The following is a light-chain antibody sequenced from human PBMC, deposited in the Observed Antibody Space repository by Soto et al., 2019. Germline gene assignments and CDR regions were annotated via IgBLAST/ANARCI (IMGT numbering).Light chain of an antibody. J-gene: IGKJ1*01. CDR3: QQYGSSPKT. V-gene: IGKV3-20*01. CDR1: QSVSSNY. CDR2: GAS. Sequence: EIVLTQSPGTLSLSPGERATLPCRASQSVSSNYLAWYQQKAGQAPRLLIHGASRRATGIPGRFSGSGSGTDFTLTISSLEPEDFAVYYCQQYGSSPKTFGQGTKVEIK.